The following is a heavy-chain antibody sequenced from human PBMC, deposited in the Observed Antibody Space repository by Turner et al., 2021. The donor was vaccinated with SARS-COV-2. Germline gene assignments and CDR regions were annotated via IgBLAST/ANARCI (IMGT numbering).Heavy chain of an antibody. J-gene: IGHJ4*02. D-gene: IGHD1-7*01. CDR3: ARGVYAGTACFDS. CDR2: IASSGSYS. CDR1: GLSSSNVY. V-gene: IGHV3-11*06. Sequence: QVHLVGSGGGLVMPGGSLSPSCAAPGLSSSNVYMGRVRQVPGKGPEWIAYIASSGSYSTYADSVKGRFTIFRDNASSKKSLFLQMNSLRAEDTAVYYCARGVYAGTACFDSWGPGTRVTVSS.